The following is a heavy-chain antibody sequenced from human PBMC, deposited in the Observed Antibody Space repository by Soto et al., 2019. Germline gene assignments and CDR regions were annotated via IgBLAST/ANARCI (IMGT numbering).Heavy chain of an antibody. Sequence: HPGGSLRLSCAASGFSFSRYSMHWVRQAPGKGLEWVTVVSYDGSNKYYADSVKGRFTISRDNSKNTLYLQMNSLRAEDTAVYYCATLRTGFDSWGQGTLVTVSS. D-gene: IGHD3-10*01. J-gene: IGHJ4*02. CDR3: ATLRTGFDS. CDR1: GFSFSRYS. V-gene: IGHV3-30-3*01. CDR2: VSYDGSNK.